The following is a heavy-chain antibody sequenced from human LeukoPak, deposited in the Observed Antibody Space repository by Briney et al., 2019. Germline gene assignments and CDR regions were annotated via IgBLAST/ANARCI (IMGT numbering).Heavy chain of an antibody. D-gene: IGHD3-22*01. V-gene: IGHV3-23*01. CDR1: GFTFSSYA. CDR2: ISGSGGST. Sequence: GGSLRLSCAASGFTFSSYAMSWVRQAPGKGLEWVSAISGSGGSTYYADSVKGRFTISRDNSKNTLYLRMNSLRAEDTAVYYCAKDAVGSSGTKYYYYGMDVWGKGTTVTVSS. CDR3: AKDAVGSSGTKYYYYGMDV. J-gene: IGHJ6*04.